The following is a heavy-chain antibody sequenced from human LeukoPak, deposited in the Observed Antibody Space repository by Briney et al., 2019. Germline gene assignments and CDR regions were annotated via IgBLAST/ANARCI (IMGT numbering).Heavy chain of an antibody. V-gene: IGHV1-46*01. CDR2: INPSGGST. J-gene: IGHJ4*02. D-gene: IGHD3-22*01. CDR1: GYTFTGYY. Sequence: ASVKVSCKASGYTFTGYYMHWVRQAPGQGLEWMGIINPSGGSTSYAQKFQGRVTMTRDTSTNTVYVELSSLISEDTAVYYCARDLGGSGYYPDYWGQGTLVTVSS. CDR3: ARDLGGSGYYPDY.